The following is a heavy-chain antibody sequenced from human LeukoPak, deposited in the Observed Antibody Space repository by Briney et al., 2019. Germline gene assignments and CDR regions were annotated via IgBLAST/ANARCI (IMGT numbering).Heavy chain of an antibody. CDR3: ARAPSEIGGYYPEYFRH. CDR1: GFTFSTYW. J-gene: IGHJ1*01. Sequence: GGSLRLSCAASGFTFSTYWMHWVRQAPGKGLLWVSRIKSDGGTNYADSVKGRFTISRDNAKKTVSLQMNSLRPEDTGVYYCARAPSEIGGYYPEYFRHWGQGTLVTVSS. V-gene: IGHV3-74*01. CDR2: IKSDGGT. D-gene: IGHD3-22*01.